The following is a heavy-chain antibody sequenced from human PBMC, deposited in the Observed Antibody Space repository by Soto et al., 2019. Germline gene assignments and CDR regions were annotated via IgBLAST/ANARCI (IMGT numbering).Heavy chain of an antibody. Sequence: AKVRKPGASVRVSCKSSGYPFNTYYLHWVRQAPGQGLEWMGMIHPSGGGSTYAQKFLGRVTMTMDSSTSTVFMELTSLRSADTAVYYCARGGHIAVVTDSFDSWGQGTLVTVSS. D-gene: IGHD2-21*02. CDR1: GYPFNTYY. V-gene: IGHV1-46*02. CDR2: IHPSGGGS. CDR3: ARGGHIAVVTDSFDS. J-gene: IGHJ4*02.